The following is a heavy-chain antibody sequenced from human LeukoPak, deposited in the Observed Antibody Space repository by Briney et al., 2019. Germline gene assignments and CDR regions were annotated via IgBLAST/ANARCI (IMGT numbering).Heavy chain of an antibody. D-gene: IGHD3-22*01. CDR1: GGSISSGDYY. CDR2: IYYSGST. J-gene: IGHJ3*02. Sequence: PSETLSLTCTVSGGSISSGDYYWSWIRQPPGKGLEWIGYIYYSGSTYYNPSLKSRVTISVDTSKNQFSLKLSSVTAADTAVYYCARHLPYDSSGSPPHEDAFDIWGQGTTVTVSS. CDR3: ARHLPYDSSGSPPHEDAFDI. V-gene: IGHV4-30-4*01.